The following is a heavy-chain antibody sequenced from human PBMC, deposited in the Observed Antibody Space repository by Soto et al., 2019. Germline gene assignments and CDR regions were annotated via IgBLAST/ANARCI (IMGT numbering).Heavy chain of an antibody. D-gene: IGHD4-17*01. CDR3: AKDQGYGDNGFDY. Sequence: EVQLLESGGGLVQPGGSLRLSCAASGFTFSSYAMSWVRQAPGKGLEWVSAISGRGGSTYYADSVKGRFTISRDNSKNTLYLQMNSLRAEDTAVYYCAKDQGYGDNGFDYWGQGTLVTVSS. CDR1: GFTFSSYA. V-gene: IGHV3-23*01. CDR2: ISGRGGST. J-gene: IGHJ4*02.